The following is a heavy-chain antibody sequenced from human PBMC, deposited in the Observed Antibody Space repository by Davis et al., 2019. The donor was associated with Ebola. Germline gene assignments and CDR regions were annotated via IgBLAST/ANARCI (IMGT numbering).Heavy chain of an antibody. V-gene: IGHV3-30*18. CDR2: ISYDGSNK. CDR3: AKVGLVVPAAIADIKYYYYYGMDV. D-gene: IGHD2-2*01. Sequence: PGGSLRLSCAASGFTFSSYGMHWVRQAPGKGLEWVAVISYDGSNKYYADSVKGRFTISRDNSKNTLYLQMNSLRAEDTAVYYCAKVGLVVPAAIADIKYYYYYGMDVWGQGTTVTVSS. J-gene: IGHJ6*02. CDR1: GFTFSSYG.